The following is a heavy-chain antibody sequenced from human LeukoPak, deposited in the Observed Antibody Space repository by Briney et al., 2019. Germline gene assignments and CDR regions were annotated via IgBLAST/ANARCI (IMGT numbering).Heavy chain of an antibody. V-gene: IGHV1-69*13. Sequence: GASVKVSCKASGGDFSNYAISWLRQAPGQGLEWMGGIIPIYNTALYAQKFQGRVTITADPSTSTAFMDLSSLRSEDTAVYYCAREVGNYFDYWGQGTLVTVSS. D-gene: IGHD2-15*01. CDR2: IIPIYNTA. CDR1: GGDFSNYA. CDR3: AREVGNYFDY. J-gene: IGHJ4*02.